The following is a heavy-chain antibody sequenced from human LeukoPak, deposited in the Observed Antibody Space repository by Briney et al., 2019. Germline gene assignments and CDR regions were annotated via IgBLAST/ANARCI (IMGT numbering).Heavy chain of an antibody. CDR2: IYPGDSDT. Sequence: GESLKISCKASGYTFSSHWIGWVRQMPGKGLEWMGIIYPGDSDTRYSPSFQGQVTISADKSISTAYLQWSSLKASDTAMYYCAKVAAGAARGWFDPWGQGTLVTVS. V-gene: IGHV5-51*01. D-gene: IGHD6-6*01. CDR3: AKVAAGAARGWFDP. J-gene: IGHJ5*02. CDR1: GYTFSSHW.